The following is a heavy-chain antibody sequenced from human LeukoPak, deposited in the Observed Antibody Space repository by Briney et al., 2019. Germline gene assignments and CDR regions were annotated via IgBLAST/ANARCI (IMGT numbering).Heavy chain of an antibody. V-gene: IGHV3-23*01. CDR2: VRGSDAGT. Sequence: GGSPRLSCAASGFTFSSYAMNWVRQAPGKGLEWVSAVRGSDAGTSYADSVKGRFTISRDNSKNTLYLQMNGLRAEDTAVYYCAKNRGGSYYSGSDYWGQGTLVTVSS. CDR3: AKNRGGSYYSGSDY. D-gene: IGHD1-26*01. J-gene: IGHJ4*02. CDR1: GFTFSSYA.